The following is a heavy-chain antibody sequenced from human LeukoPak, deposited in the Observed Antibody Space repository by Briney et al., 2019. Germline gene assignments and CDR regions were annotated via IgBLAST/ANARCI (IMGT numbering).Heavy chain of an antibody. CDR1: GGTFSSYA. CDR3: ARDRGTMVRGSGMDV. CDR2: TIPIFGTA. V-gene: IGHV1-69*01. J-gene: IGHJ6*04. D-gene: IGHD3-10*01. Sequence: SVKVSCKASGGTFSSYAISWVRQAPGQGLEWMGGTIPIFGTANYAQKFQGRVTITADESTSTAYMELSSLRSEDTAVYYCARDRGTMVRGSGMDVWGKGTTVTVSS.